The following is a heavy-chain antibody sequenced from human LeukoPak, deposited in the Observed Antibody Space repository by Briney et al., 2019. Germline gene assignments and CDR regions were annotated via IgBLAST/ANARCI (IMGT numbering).Heavy chain of an antibody. J-gene: IGHJ4*02. CDR1: GFTFSNAW. Sequence: GGSLRLSCAASGFTFSNAWMSWVRQAPGKGLEWVGRIKSKTDGGTTDYAAPVKGRFTISRDNAKNSLYLQMNSLRAEDTALYYCAKAPGPTVTRNYFDYWGQGTLATVSS. V-gene: IGHV3-15*05. CDR3: AKAPGPTVTRNYFDY. CDR2: IKSKTDGGTT. D-gene: IGHD4-17*01.